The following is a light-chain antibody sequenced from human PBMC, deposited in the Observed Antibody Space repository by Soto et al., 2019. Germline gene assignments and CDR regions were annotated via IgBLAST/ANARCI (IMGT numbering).Light chain of an antibody. CDR3: QQYNSYST. J-gene: IGKJ1*01. CDR1: QGIRND. V-gene: IGKV1-5*03. Sequence: IQMTQSPSSLSASVGDRVTITCRASQGIRNDLGWYQQKPGKAPKLLIYKASSLESGVPSRSSGSGSGTEFTLTISSLQPDDFATYYCQQYNSYSTFGQGTKVDIK. CDR2: KAS.